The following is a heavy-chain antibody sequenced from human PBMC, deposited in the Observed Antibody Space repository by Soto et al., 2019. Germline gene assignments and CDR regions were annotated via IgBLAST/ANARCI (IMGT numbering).Heavy chain of an antibody. CDR3: ASWAGYSK. D-gene: IGHD3-9*01. J-gene: IGHJ4*02. V-gene: IGHV1-8*01. Sequence: QVQLVQSGSEVRKPGASVKVSCKASGYTFSTYDINWVRQAPGQGPEWMGRVSPNSGNTGYAQKFQGRLTMTRNTSISTAYMELSSLTSEDTAVYYCASWAGYSKWGQGTLVTV. CDR2: VSPNSGNT. CDR1: GYTFSTYD.